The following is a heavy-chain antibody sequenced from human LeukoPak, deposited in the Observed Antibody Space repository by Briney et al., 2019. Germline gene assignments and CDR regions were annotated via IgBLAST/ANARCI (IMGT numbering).Heavy chain of an antibody. CDR1: GYTFTSYG. J-gene: IGHJ5*02. CDR3: ARGDYDFWSGLNWFDP. Sequence: VASVKVSCKASGYTFTSYGISWVRQAPGQGLEWMGWISAYNGNTNYAQKLQGRVTMTTDTSTSTAYMELRSLRSDDTAVYYCARGDYDFWSGLNWFDPWGQGTLVTVSS. V-gene: IGHV1-18*01. D-gene: IGHD3-3*01. CDR2: ISAYNGNT.